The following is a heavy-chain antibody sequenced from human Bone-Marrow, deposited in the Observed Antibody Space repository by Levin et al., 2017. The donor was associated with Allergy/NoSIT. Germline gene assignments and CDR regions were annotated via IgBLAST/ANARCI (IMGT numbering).Heavy chain of an antibody. Sequence: GESLKISCAASGFTIGSYWMSWVRQAPGKGLEWVAKIKKDGSQTFYGDSVKGRFTISRDNAKNSLYLEMNSLRVEDTAVYYCVNGGSYWGQGTLVTVSS. V-gene: IGHV3-7*02. D-gene: IGHD3-16*01. CDR3: VNGGSY. CDR1: GFTIGSYW. CDR2: IKKDGSQT. J-gene: IGHJ4*02.